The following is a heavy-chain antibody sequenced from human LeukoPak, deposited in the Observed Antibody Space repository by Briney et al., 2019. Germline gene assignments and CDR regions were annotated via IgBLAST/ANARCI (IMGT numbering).Heavy chain of an antibody. J-gene: IGHJ4*02. CDR3: AKDNASGGYFTPDY. CDR2: VSGVGGRS. V-gene: IGHV3-23*01. CDR1: GFTFSSYA. Sequence: GGSLRVSCVAAGFTFSSYAMSWARQAPGKGLEWVSVVSGVGGRSYYADSVKGRFTISRDNSKNTLYLQMNSLRGEDTAVYYCAKDNASGGYFTPDYWGQGTLVTVSS. D-gene: IGHD4-23*01.